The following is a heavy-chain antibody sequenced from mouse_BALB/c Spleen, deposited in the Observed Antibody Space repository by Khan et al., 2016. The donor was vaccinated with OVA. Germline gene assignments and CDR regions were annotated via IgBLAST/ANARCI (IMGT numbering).Heavy chain of an antibody. J-gene: IGHJ2*01. V-gene: IGHV2-9*02. CDR3: ARNREPDYFDY. Sequence: QVQLKESGLGLVAPSQSLSITCTVSGFSLTNYGVHWVRQPPGKGLEWLGVIWAGGSTNYNSALMSRLSISKDNSKSQVFLKMNSLQTDDTAMYFCARNREPDYFDYWGQGTTLTVSS. CDR1: GFSLTNYG. CDR2: IWAGGST.